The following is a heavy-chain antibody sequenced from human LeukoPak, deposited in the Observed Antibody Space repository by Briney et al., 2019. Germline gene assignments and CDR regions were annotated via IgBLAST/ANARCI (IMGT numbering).Heavy chain of an antibody. CDR2: INHSGST. CDR3: ARGPPSLRVILTGYYSSDAFDI. D-gene: IGHD3-9*01. J-gene: IGHJ3*02. CDR1: GGSFSGYY. V-gene: IGHV4-34*01. Sequence: PSETLSLTCAVYGGSFSGYYWSWIRQPPGKGLEWIGEINHSGSTNYNPSLKSRVTIPVDTSKNQFSLKLSSVTAADTAVYYCARGPPSLRVILTGYYSSDAFDIWGQGTMVTVSS.